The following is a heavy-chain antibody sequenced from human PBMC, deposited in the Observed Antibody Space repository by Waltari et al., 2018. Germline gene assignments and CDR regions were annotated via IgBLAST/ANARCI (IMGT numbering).Heavy chain of an antibody. J-gene: IGHJ4*02. D-gene: IGHD3-22*01. CDR3: ARSGYDDSSGYPDCYFDY. V-gene: IGHV4-31*02. Sequence: GLEGIGYIYYSGSTYYNPSLKSRVTISVDTSKNQCSLKLSSVTAADTAVYYCARSGYDDSSGYPDCYFDYWGQGTLVTVSS. CDR2: IYYSGST.